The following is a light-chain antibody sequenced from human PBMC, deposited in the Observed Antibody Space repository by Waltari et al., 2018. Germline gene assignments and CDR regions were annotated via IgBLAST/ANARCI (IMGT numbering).Light chain of an antibody. CDR1: NSDVGRYNL. Sequence: QSAPTQPASVSGSPGQSITISCTGTNSDVGRYNLVSWYQQHPDKAPKLIIYDVTERPSGVFARLSGSKSGNTASLTISGLQAEDEADYYCCSYAGSFTLVFGGGTKLTVL. CDR2: DVT. V-gene: IGLV2-23*02. J-gene: IGLJ3*02. CDR3: CSYAGSFTLV.